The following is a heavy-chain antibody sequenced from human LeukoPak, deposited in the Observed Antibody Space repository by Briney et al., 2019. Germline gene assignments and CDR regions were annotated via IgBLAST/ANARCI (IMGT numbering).Heavy chain of an antibody. D-gene: IGHD3-3*01. CDR1: GFTFSSYA. CDR2: ISYDGSNK. J-gene: IGHJ4*02. V-gene: IGHV3-30-3*01. Sequence: GRSLRLSCAASGFTFSSYAMHWVRQAPGKGLEWVAVISYDGSNKYCADSVKGRFTISRDNSKNTLYLQMNSLRAEDTAVYYCARDATEWLLEQHYFDYWGQGTLVTVSS. CDR3: ARDATEWLLEQHYFDY.